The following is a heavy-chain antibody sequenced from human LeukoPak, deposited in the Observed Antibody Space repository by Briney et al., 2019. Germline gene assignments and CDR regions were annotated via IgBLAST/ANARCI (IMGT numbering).Heavy chain of an antibody. CDR2: TIPVFGPP. D-gene: IGHD3-22*01. CDR1: GGTSSRYA. Sequence: ASVKVSCKASGGTSSRYAISWVRQAPGQGLEWMGGTIPVFGPPSYAQKFQGRVTITADKDTRTAYLELSSLRSEDTAVYYCARGAPSSGYYRFDYWGQGTLVTVSS. J-gene: IGHJ4*02. CDR3: ARGAPSSGYYRFDY. V-gene: IGHV1-69*06.